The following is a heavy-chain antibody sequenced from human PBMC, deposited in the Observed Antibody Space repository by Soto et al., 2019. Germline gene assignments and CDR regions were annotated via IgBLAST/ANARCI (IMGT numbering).Heavy chain of an antibody. CDR3: AKARCSSATCYVPDY. J-gene: IGHJ4*02. CDR1: GFIFSSNT. V-gene: IGHV3-23*01. D-gene: IGHD2-2*01. CDR2: ISGSGGSP. Sequence: EVQLLQSGGGLVQPGESLRLSCAASGFIFSSNTMSWVRQAPRKGLEWVSVISGSGGSPYHADSVQGRFTISRDNPKNTLYLQMNSLRAEDTAIHYCAKARCSSATCYVPDYWGQGTLVTVSS.